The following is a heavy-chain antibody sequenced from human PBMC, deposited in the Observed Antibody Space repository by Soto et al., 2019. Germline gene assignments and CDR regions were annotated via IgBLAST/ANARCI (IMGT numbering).Heavy chain of an antibody. D-gene: IGHD1-26*01. J-gene: IGHJ4*02. Sequence: QVQLVQSGAEVKKPGSSVKVSCEASGGTFSSYAITWMRQTPGHGLQWMGNIIPIFGTTTYAEKFQGRVTITADDSTRTAVLVLGSLTSGDTAVYFCAGDGGGATFDYWGQGTLVTVSS. CDR3: AGDGGGATFDY. CDR2: IIPIFGTT. CDR1: GGTFSSYA. V-gene: IGHV1-69*15.